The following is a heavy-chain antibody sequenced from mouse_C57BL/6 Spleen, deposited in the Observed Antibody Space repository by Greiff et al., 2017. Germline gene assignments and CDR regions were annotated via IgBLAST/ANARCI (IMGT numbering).Heavy chain of an antibody. CDR3: ARRNYYCDY. V-gene: IGHV1-55*01. CDR1: GYTFTSYW. CDR2: IYPGSGST. J-gene: IGHJ2*01. Sequence: QVQLKQPGAELVKPGASVKMSCKASGYTFTSYWITWVKQRPGQGLEWIGDIYPGSGSTNYNEKFKSKATLTVDTSASTAYMQLSSLTSEDSAVYYCARRNYYCDYWGQGTTLTVSS.